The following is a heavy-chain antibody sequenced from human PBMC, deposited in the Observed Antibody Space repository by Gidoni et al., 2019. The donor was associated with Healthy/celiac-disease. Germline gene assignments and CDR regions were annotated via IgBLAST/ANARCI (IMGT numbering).Heavy chain of an antibody. CDR2: INHSGST. Sequence: QVQLQQWGAGLLKPSETLSLTCAVYGGSFSGYYWSWIRQPPGKGLEWIGEINHSGSTNYNPSLKSRVTISVDTSKNQFSLKLSSVTAADTAVYYCARGRQDGGNSYGYWVYYYGMDVWGQGTTVTVSS. CDR1: GGSFSGYY. D-gene: IGHD5-18*01. V-gene: IGHV4-34*01. J-gene: IGHJ6*02. CDR3: ARGRQDGGNSYGYWVYYYGMDV.